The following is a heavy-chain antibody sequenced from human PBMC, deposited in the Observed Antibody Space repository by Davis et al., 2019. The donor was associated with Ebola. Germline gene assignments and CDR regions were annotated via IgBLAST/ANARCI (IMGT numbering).Heavy chain of an antibody. CDR2: IYYSGST. J-gene: IGHJ5*02. CDR1: GGSISSYY. V-gene: IGHV4-59*01. D-gene: IGHD2-15*01. Sequence: PSETLSLTCTVSGGSISSYYWSWIRQPPGKGLEWIGYIYYSGSTNYNPSLKSRVTISVDTSKNQFSLKLSSVTAADTAVYYCARAFVGGDPWGQGTLVTVSS. CDR3: ARAFVGGDP.